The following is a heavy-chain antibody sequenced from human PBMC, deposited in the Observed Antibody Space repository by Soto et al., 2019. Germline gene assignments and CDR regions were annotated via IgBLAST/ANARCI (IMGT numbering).Heavy chain of an antibody. Sequence: QLQLQESGPGLVKPSETLSLTCTVSGGSISSSSYYWGWIRQPPGKGLEWSGSIYYSGSTYYNPSLKSRVTISVDTAKNQFSLKLSSVTAADTAVYYCAREDEGGASSGSWYFDLWVRGTLVTVSS. D-gene: IGHD3-22*01. CDR2: IYYSGST. J-gene: IGHJ2*01. CDR3: AREDEGGASSGSWYFDL. V-gene: IGHV4-39*02. CDR1: GGSISSSSYY.